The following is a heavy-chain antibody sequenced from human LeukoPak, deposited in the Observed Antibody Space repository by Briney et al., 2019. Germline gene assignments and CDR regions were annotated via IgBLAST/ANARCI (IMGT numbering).Heavy chain of an antibody. Sequence: GGSLRLSCAASGFTFSSYSMNWVRQAPGKGLEWVSSISSSSSYIYYADSVKGRFTISRDNAKNSLYLQMNSLSAEDTAVYYCARDRGSSSWDYYYYMDVWGKGTTVTVSS. V-gene: IGHV3-21*01. CDR1: GFTFSSYS. D-gene: IGHD6-6*01. CDR2: ISSSSSYI. CDR3: ARDRGSSSWDYYYYMDV. J-gene: IGHJ6*03.